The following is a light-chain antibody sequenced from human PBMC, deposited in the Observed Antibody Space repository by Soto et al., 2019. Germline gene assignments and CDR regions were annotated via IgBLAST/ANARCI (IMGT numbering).Light chain of an antibody. V-gene: IGKV3-15*01. CDR3: QQYYNWPRT. CDR1: QNIHTN. CDR2: GAS. J-gene: IGKJ5*01. Sequence: EIVMTQSPATLSVSPGERATLSCRAGQNIHTNLAWYQQKPGQPPRILLYGASTGDTGLPARFSGSGSGTEFTLTINRLQAEDCAVYYCQQYYNWPRTFGQGTRLEIK.